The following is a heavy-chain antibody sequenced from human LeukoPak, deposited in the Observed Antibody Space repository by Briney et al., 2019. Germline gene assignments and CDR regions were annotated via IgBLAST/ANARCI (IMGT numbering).Heavy chain of an antibody. CDR2: ISHDGSNK. CDR3: ARGHYYDSSGYYYSGGYFDY. V-gene: IGHV3-30-3*01. J-gene: IGHJ4*02. CDR1: GFTFSSYA. D-gene: IGHD3-22*01. Sequence: GRSLRLSCAASGFTFSSYAMHWVRQAPGKGLEWVAVISHDGSNKYYADSVKGRFTISRDNSKNTLYLQMNSLRAEDTAVYYYARGHYYDSSGYYYSGGYFDYWGQGTLVTVSS.